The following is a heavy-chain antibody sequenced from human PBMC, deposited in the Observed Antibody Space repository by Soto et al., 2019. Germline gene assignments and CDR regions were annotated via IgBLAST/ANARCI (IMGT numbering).Heavy chain of an antibody. CDR2: ISGSGGST. CDR1: GFTFSSYA. V-gene: IGHV3-23*01. CDR3: AKAGDHCSSTSCYTDTAFYGMDV. Sequence: LRLSCAASGFTFSSYAMSWVRQAPGKGLEWVSAISGSGGSTYYADSVKGRFTISRDNSKNTLYLQMNSLRAEDTAVYYCAKAGDHCSSTSCYTDTAFYGMDVWGQGTTVTVSS. J-gene: IGHJ6*02. D-gene: IGHD2-2*02.